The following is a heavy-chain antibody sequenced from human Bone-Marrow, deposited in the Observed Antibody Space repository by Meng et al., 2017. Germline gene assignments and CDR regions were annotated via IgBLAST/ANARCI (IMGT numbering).Heavy chain of an antibody. Sequence: QGQVGQSGAEVKRPGSSVKVSCKASGYNFIGYWLYWVRQAPGQGLEWIGWINPNNGYTKYAHKFVGRVTVTRDTSTSTIYMEMSSLTYGDTAVYYCARLEGGWGQGTLVTVSS. D-gene: IGHD1-1*01. J-gene: IGHJ4*02. CDR3: ARLEGG. CDR2: INPNNGYT. V-gene: IGHV1-2*02. CDR1: GYNFIGYW.